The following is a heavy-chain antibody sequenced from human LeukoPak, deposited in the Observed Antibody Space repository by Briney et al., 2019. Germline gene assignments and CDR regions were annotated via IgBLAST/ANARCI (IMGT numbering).Heavy chain of an antibody. V-gene: IGHV4-59*01. J-gene: IGHJ4*02. CDR3: ARGGDYYDSSAQFDY. Sequence: SETLSLTCTVSGGSISSYYWSWIRQPPGKGLECIGYIYYSGSTNYNPSLKSRVTISVDTSKNQFSLKLSSVTAADTAVYYCARGGDYYDSSAQFDYWGQGTLVTVSS. D-gene: IGHD3-22*01. CDR1: GGSISSYY. CDR2: IYYSGST.